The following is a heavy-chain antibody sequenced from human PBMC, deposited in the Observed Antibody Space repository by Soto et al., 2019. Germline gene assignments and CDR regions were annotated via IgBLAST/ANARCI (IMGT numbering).Heavy chain of an antibody. CDR1: GFTFGDYA. J-gene: IGHJ3*02. Sequence: GGSLRLSCTASGFTFGDYAMSWFRQAPGKGLEWVGFIRSKAYGGNTEYAASVKGRITISRDDSKSYAYLQMNSLKTEDTAVYYCTRANVKQWLGFPRDAFDIWGQGTMVTVSS. D-gene: IGHD6-19*01. CDR2: IRSKAYGGNT. V-gene: IGHV3-49*03. CDR3: TRANVKQWLGFPRDAFDI.